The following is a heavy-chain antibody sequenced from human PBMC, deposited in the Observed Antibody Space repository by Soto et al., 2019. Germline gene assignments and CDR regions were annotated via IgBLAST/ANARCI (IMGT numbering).Heavy chain of an antibody. CDR3: ARHGRSRSSSWFDY. CDR1: GFTFSSYA. V-gene: IGHV3-23*01. D-gene: IGHD6-13*01. CDR2: ISGSGGST. Sequence: GGSLRLSCAASGFTFSSYAMSWVRQAPGKGLEWVSVISGSGGSTYYADSMKGRFTISRDNSKNTLYLQMNSLRAEDTVVYYCARHGRSRSSSWFDYWGQGTLVTVSS. J-gene: IGHJ4*02.